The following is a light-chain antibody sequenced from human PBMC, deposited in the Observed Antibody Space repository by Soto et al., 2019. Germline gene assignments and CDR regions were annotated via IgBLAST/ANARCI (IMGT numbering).Light chain of an antibody. CDR3: QQSYSTPYT. J-gene: IGKJ2*01. CDR2: DAS. Sequence: DIQMTQSPSSLSASVGDRVTITCRASQSISSYLNWYQQKQGKAPELLIYDASSLQIGVPSRFSGRGSGTDFTLTISSLQPEDFATYYCQQSYSTPYTFGQGTKREIK. V-gene: IGKV1-39*01. CDR1: QSISSY.